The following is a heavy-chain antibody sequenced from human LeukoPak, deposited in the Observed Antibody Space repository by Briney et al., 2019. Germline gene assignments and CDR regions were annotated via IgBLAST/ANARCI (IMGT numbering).Heavy chain of an antibody. CDR1: RYSLSSYV. CDR2: ISAYNGNT. J-gene: IGHJ4*02. V-gene: IGHV1-18*01. D-gene: IGHD6-19*01. CDR3: ARDVTVADT. Sequence: AAAKVSRVHSRYSLSSYVITGVRPAPGQGREWMGWISAYNGNTKYAQKPQGSGTTTTDTSTSTASMEQRSARSDDTAVYYCARDVTVADTWGQGTLVTVSS.